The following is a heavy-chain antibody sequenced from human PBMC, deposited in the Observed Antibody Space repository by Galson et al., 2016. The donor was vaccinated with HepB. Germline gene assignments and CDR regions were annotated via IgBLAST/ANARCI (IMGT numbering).Heavy chain of an antibody. V-gene: IGHV4-38-2*02. CDR3: ATGIVVAGKYYYYSMDV. D-gene: IGHD6-19*01. CDR1: GGSIRSAYY. Sequence: SETLSLTCIVSGGSIRSAYYWGWIRQPPGRGLEWIGSLYPSEGTYYNPSLKSRVTISVDTSKNELSLRLHSVTAADTGVYYCATGIVVAGKYYYYSMDVWGKGTSVTVSS. J-gene: IGHJ6*03. CDR2: LYPSEGT.